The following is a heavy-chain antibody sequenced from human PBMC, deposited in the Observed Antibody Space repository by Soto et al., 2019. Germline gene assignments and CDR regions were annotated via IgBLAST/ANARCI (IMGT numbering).Heavy chain of an antibody. CDR2: IIPMFGAA. Sequence: QVQLVQSGAEVKKPGSSVKVSCKASGGTFSSHAISWVRQAPGQGLEWMGGIIPMFGAANSAQKFQGRVTITAEEATSTASMELGSRRSEDTAVYYCARGPEGRQYYYYAMDVWGQGTTVTVSS. V-gene: IGHV1-69*12. CDR1: GGTFSSHA. J-gene: IGHJ6*02. CDR3: ARGPEGRQYYYYAMDV.